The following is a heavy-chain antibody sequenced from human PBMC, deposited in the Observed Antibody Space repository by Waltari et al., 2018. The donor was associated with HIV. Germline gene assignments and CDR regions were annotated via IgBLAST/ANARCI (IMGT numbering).Heavy chain of an antibody. CDR3: ARDGGWDIVVVPPDY. D-gene: IGHD2-2*01. CDR1: GYTFTGYY. J-gene: IGHJ4*02. CDR2: INPNSGGT. V-gene: IGHV1-2*02. Sequence: QVQLVQSGAEVKKPGASVQVSCKASGYTFTGYYTHWVRQAPGQGLEWMGWINPNSGGTNYAQKFQGRVTMTRDTSISTAYMELSRLRSDDTAVYYCARDGGWDIVVVPPDYWGQGTLVTVSS.